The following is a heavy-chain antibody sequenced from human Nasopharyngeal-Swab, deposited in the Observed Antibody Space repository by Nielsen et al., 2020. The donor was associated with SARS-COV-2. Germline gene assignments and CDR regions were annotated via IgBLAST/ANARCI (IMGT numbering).Heavy chain of an antibody. Sequence: GESLKISCAASGFTFSSYAMSWVRQAPGKGLEWVSAISGSGGSTYYADSVKGRFTISRDNSKNTLYLQMNSLRAEDTAVYYCASMGEVGATPTFDYWGQGILVTVSS. CDR2: ISGSGGST. D-gene: IGHD1-26*01. CDR3: ASMGEVGATPTFDY. V-gene: IGHV3-23*01. J-gene: IGHJ4*02. CDR1: GFTFSSYA.